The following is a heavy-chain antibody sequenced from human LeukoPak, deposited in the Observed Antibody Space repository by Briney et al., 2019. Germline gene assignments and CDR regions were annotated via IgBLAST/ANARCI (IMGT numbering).Heavy chain of an antibody. Sequence: GGSLRLSCAASGFTFSSYGMHWVRQAPGKGLEWVAVISYDGSNKYYGDSVKGRFTISRDNSKNTLYLQMNSLRPEDTAVYYCAKDNEYSSSSFFDYWGQVTLVTVSS. V-gene: IGHV3-30*18. CDR2: ISYDGSNK. CDR1: GFTFSSYG. D-gene: IGHD6-6*01. CDR3: AKDNEYSSSSFFDY. J-gene: IGHJ4*02.